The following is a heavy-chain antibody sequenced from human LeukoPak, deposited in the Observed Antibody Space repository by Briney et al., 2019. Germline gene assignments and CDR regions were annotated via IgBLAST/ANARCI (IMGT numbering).Heavy chain of an antibody. J-gene: IGHJ6*03. V-gene: IGHV3-30*02. CDR3: AKDLLSISPRGYMDV. CDR2: TLYDGGNK. D-gene: IGHD2/OR15-2a*01. Sequence: GGSLRLSCAASGFTFSNYNMHWVRRAPGKGLEWVAFTLYDGGNKYYADSVKGRFTISRDNSKNTLYLQMNSLRAEDTAVYYCAKDLLSISPRGYMDVWGKGTTVTVSS. CDR1: GFTFSNYN.